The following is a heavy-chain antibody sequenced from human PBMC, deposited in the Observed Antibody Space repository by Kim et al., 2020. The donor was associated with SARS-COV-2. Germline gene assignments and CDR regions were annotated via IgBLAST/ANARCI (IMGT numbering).Heavy chain of an antibody. CDR1: GFTFSTFW. CDR2: IKEDGTET. J-gene: IGHJ6*03. V-gene: IGHV3-7*01. Sequence: GGSLRLSCAASGFTFSTFWMTWVRQAPGKGLEWVAKIKEDGTETSYMDSVKGRFTISRDNAKNSLFLQINSLRGEDTAVYYCARTPYITSSGWSQDYYYFYFDVWGKGTTVTVSS. CDR3: ARTPYITSSGWSQDYYYFYFDV. D-gene: IGHD6-6*01.